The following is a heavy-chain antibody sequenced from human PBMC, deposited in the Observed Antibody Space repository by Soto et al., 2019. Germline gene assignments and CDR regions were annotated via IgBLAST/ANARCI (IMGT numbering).Heavy chain of an antibody. D-gene: IGHD3-22*01. CDR3: ARDKGAYYSHLVY. CDR1: GFSITNYH. Sequence: QVQLVQSGAEVKKPGASVRVSCKASGFSITNYHMHLVRQAPGQGLEWMGVITPLGGATTYAQKFQGRVTMTADMSTSNVHMDLSSLRSDDTAVYYCARDKGAYYSHLVYWGQGTLVTVSS. V-gene: IGHV1-46*01. J-gene: IGHJ4*02. CDR2: ITPLGGAT.